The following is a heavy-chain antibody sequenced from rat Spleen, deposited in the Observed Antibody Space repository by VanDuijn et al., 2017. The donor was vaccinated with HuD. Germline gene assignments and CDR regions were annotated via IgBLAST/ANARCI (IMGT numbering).Heavy chain of an antibody. CDR1: GYSITSSYT. CDR2: INSAGST. V-gene: IGHV3-3*01. D-gene: IGHD1-7*01. J-gene: IGHJ2*01. Sequence: EVQLQESGPGPVKPSQSLSLTCSVTGYSITSSYTWNWIRKFPGNKLEWMGYINSAGSTNYNPSLKSRISITRDTSKNQFFLQVNSVTTEDTATYYCARQGTTGTPLDDWGQGVMVTVSS. CDR3: ARQGTTGTPLDD.